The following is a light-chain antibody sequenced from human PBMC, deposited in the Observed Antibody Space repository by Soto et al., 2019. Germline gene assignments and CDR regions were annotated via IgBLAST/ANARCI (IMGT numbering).Light chain of an antibody. CDR1: QSISSY. CDR2: AAS. J-gene: IGKJ2*01. CDR3: QQSYSTPYT. V-gene: IGKV1-39*01. Sequence: DIQMTRSPSSLSASVGDRVTITSRASQSISSYLDWYQQKPGKAPKLLIYAASSLQSGVPSRFSGSGSGTDFTLTISSLQPEDFATYYCQQSYSTPYTFGQGTKVDIK.